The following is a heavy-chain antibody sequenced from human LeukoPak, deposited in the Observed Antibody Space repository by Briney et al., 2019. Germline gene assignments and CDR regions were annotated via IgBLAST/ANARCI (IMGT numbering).Heavy chain of an antibody. Sequence: SQTLSLTCAISGDSVSSNSAAWSWIRQSPSRGLEWLGRTYYRSKWNNNYAISVKSRITINPDTSKNQFSLRLSSVTAADTAVYYCARRTGYSSYYFDYWGQGTLVTVSS. V-gene: IGHV6-1*01. CDR2: TYYRSKWNN. J-gene: IGHJ4*02. D-gene: IGHD3/OR15-3a*01. CDR1: GDSVSSNSAA. CDR3: ARRTGYSSYYFDY.